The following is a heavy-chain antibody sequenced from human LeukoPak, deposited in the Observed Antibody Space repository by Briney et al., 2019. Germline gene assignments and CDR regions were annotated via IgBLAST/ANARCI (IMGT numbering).Heavy chain of an antibody. J-gene: IGHJ4*02. CDR1: GFTFSSYA. CDR2: ISYDGSNK. D-gene: IGHD6-19*01. V-gene: IGHV3-30-3*01. CDR3: ASSGQQWLVRFCDY. Sequence: RGSLRLSCAASGFTFSSYAMHWVRQAPGKGLEWVAVISYDGSNKYYADSVKGRFTISRDNSKNTLYLQMNSLRAEDTAVYYCASSGQQWLVRFCDYWGQGTLVAVSS.